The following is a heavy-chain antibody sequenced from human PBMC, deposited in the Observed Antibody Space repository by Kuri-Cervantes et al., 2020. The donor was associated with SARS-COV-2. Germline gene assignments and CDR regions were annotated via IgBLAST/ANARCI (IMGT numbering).Heavy chain of an antibody. Sequence: GGSLRLSRAASGFTFSSYAMSWVRQAPGKGLEWASAISGSGGFTYYADSVKGRFTISRDNSKNTLYLQMNSLRAEDTAVYYCAKDGYNYDYFDYWGQGTLVTVSS. CDR2: ISGSGGFT. V-gene: IGHV3-23*01. D-gene: IGHD5-24*01. J-gene: IGHJ4*02. CDR1: GFTFSSYA. CDR3: AKDGYNYDYFDY.